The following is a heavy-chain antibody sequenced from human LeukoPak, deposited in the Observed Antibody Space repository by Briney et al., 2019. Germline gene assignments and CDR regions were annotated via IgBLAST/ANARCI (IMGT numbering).Heavy chain of an antibody. D-gene: IGHD6-13*01. CDR1: GGTFSGYA. CDR2: ITPAFGTT. Sequence: RASVKVSCKASGGTFSGYAINWVRQAPGQGLEWMGVITPAFGTTNFGPKFQDRVTFTADTSTNTTYMELNSLKSDDTAIYYCARDRGGSSWFYFWGQGTLITISS. V-gene: IGHV1-69*06. CDR3: ARDRGGSSWFYF. J-gene: IGHJ4*02.